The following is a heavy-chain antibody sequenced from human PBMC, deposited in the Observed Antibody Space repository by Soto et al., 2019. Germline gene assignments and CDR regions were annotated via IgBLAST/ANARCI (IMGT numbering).Heavy chain of an antibody. D-gene: IGHD3-9*01. CDR1: GVSVSTTGAG. V-gene: IGHV2-5*01. J-gene: IGHJ5*02. Sequence: QITLKESGPPLVKATQTLTLTCTFSGVSVSTTGAGVGWIRQPPGKALEWLAFIYFNDDKRYSPSLKNRLTTPKDPPKNPVVPTMTHMDPFDTGTFYFGHRSPDTSAEPWGQGTLVTVSS. CDR2: IYFNDDK. CDR3: GHRSPDTSAEP.